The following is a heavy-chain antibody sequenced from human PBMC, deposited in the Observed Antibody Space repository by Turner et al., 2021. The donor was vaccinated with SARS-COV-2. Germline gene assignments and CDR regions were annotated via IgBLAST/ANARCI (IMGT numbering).Heavy chain of an antibody. CDR2: TRNKANSYTT. J-gene: IGHJ4*02. D-gene: IGHD3-16*01. Sequence: EVLLVESGGGLVQPGGSLILSCAASGFTFSDHYMDWCRQTQWKGPEWVGRTRNKANSYTTDYAASLKGRFTVSRDDSKNSLFLQMNSLTPEDTAVYYCVRVAPGGALDSWGQGTLVTVSS. CDR3: VRVAPGGALDS. V-gene: IGHV3-72*01. CDR1: GFTFSDHY.